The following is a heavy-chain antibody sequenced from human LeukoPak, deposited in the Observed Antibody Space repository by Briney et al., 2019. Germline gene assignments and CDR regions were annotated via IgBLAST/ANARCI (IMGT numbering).Heavy chain of an antibody. CDR2: IYYSGST. D-gene: IGHD4-17*01. J-gene: IGHJ4*02. CDR3: ARGLYGDYVFDY. Sequence: SETLSLTCTVSGGSISNYYWSWIRQPPGKGLEWIGYIYYSGSTNYNPSLKSRVTISVDTSKNQFSLKLSSVTAADTAVYYCARGLYGDYVFDYWGQGTLVTVSS. CDR1: GGSISNYY. V-gene: IGHV4-59*01.